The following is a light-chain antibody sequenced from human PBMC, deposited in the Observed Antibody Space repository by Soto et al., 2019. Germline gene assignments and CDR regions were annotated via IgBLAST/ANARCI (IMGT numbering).Light chain of an antibody. CDR3: QQYNHWPLT. Sequence: EIVMTQSPATLSVSPGERATLSCRASQSVSSKLAWYQQKPGQAPRLLIYDASTRATGIPARFSGSGSGTEFTLTISSLQSEDFVVYDCQQYNHWPLTFGGGTKVEIK. CDR1: QSVSSK. J-gene: IGKJ4*01. V-gene: IGKV3D-15*01. CDR2: DAS.